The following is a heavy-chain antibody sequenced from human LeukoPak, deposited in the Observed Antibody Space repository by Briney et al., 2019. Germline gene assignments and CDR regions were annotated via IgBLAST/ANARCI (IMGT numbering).Heavy chain of an antibody. CDR2: IYSGGST. D-gene: IGHD3-9*01. V-gene: IGHV3-53*01. CDR3: ARVLTGSIN. J-gene: IGHJ4*02. CDR1: GFTFSSYA. Sequence: GGSLRLSCAASGFTFSSYAMSWVRQAPGKGLEWVSVIYSGGSTYYADSVKGRFTISRDNSKNTLYLQMNSLRAEDTAVYYCARVLTGSINWGQGTLVTVSS.